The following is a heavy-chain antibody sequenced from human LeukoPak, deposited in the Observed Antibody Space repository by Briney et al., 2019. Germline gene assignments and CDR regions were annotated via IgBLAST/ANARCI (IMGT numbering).Heavy chain of an antibody. J-gene: IGHJ5*02. V-gene: IGHV4-34*01. CDR1: GGSFSGYY. Sequence: KPSETLSLTCAVYGGSFSGYYWSWIRQPPGKGLEWIGEINHSGSTNYNPSLKSRVTISVDTSKNQFSLKLSSVTAADTAVYYCARGNRRGYSSGLVWFDPWGQGTLVTVSS. CDR2: INHSGST. D-gene: IGHD6-19*01. CDR3: ARGNRRGYSSGLVWFDP.